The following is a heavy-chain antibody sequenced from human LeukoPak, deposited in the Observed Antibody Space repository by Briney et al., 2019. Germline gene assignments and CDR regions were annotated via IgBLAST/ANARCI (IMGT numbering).Heavy chain of an antibody. D-gene: IGHD3-22*01. CDR2: IYYSGST. CDR3: ARDPYYDDAFDI. V-gene: IGHV4-59*11. CDR1: GGSISSHY. Sequence: SETLSLTCTVSGGSISSHYWSWIRQPPGKGLEGVGYIYYSGSTNYNPSLKSRVTISVDTSKNQFSLKLSSVTAADTAVYYCARDPYYDDAFDIWGQGTMVTVSS. J-gene: IGHJ3*02.